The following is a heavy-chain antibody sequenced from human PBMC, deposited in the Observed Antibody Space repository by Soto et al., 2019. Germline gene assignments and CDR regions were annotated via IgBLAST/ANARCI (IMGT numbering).Heavy chain of an antibody. V-gene: IGHV3-74*01. CDR2: INSDGSST. Sequence: GWSLRLSCAASGFTFSSYWMHWVRQAPGKGLVWVSRINSDGSSTSYADSVKGRFTISRDNAKNTLYLQMNSLRAEDTAVYYCARDGYNSHYFDYWGQGTLVTVSS. D-gene: IGHD5-12*01. J-gene: IGHJ4*02. CDR3: ARDGYNSHYFDY. CDR1: GFTFSSYW.